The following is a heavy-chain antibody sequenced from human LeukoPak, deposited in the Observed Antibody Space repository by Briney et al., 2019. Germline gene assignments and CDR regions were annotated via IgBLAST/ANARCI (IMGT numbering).Heavy chain of an antibody. Sequence: GGPLRLSCAASGITVITNDMTWVRQAPGKGLEWVSVLYSDGNTKYADSVQGRFTISRDNSKNTLYLEMNSLSPDDTAVYYCARGVEPLAANTLAYWGQGTLVTVSS. CDR2: LYSDGNT. V-gene: IGHV3-53*01. D-gene: IGHD1-14*01. CDR3: ARGVEPLAANTLAY. CDR1: GITVITND. J-gene: IGHJ4*02.